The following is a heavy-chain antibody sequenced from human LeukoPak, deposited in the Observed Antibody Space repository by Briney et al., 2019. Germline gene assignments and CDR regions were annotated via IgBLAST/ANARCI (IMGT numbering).Heavy chain of an antibody. CDR2: IRQDGSEK. D-gene: IGHD2-2*01. CDR3: VRACRRASSPYYFDY. Sequence: PGGSLRLSCAASGCTFSSYRMSWVRQAPGKGREGVATIRQDGSEKHYVDSVKGRFTISRDNAMASLYLQLDTLRAEDTAVYYCVRACRRASSPYYFDYWGQGTLVTVSS. CDR1: GCTFSSYR. V-gene: IGHV3-7*04. J-gene: IGHJ4*02.